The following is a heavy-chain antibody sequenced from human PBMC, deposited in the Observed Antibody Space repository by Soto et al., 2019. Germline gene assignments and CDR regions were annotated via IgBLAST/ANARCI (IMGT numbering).Heavy chain of an antibody. Sequence: QVQLVESGGGLVKPGGSLRLSCAASGFTFSDYYMSWIRQAPGKGLEWVSYISSSGSTIYYADSVKGRFTISRDNATNSLYLQMTSLRAEDTAVYYCARVERGITIFGVVIPPFDYWGQGTLVTVSS. D-gene: IGHD3-3*01. CDR1: GFTFSDYY. CDR3: ARVERGITIFGVVIPPFDY. CDR2: ISSSGSTI. J-gene: IGHJ4*02. V-gene: IGHV3-11*01.